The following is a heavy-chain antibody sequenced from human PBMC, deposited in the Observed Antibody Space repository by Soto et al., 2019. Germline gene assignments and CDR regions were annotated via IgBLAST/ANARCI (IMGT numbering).Heavy chain of an antibody. CDR2: TYYRSKWYN. CDR1: GDSVSSNSAA. V-gene: IGHV6-1*01. D-gene: IGHD1-26*01. J-gene: IGHJ4*02. CDR3: ARGEQYSGRIFDY. Sequence: QVQLQQSGPGLVKPSQTLSVTCGISGDSVSSNSAAWNWLRQSPSRGLEWLGRTYYRSKWYNDYAVSVEIRITINPDTSKNHFSLQLNFVTTEDTAVYCCARGEQYSGRIFDYWGQGTLVTVSS.